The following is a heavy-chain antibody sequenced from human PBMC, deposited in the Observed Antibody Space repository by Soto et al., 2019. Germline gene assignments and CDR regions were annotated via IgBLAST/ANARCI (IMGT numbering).Heavy chain of an antibody. D-gene: IGHD3-10*01. CDR3: TRGGYGSGSYYTDYYYYGMDV. CDR2: IRSKAYGGTT. V-gene: IGHV3-49*03. J-gene: IGHJ6*02. CDR1: GFTFGDYA. Sequence: GGSLRLSCTASGFTFGDYAMSWFRQAPGKGLEWVGFIRSKAYGGTTEYAASVKGRFTISRDDSKSIAYLQMNSLKTEDTAVYYCTRGGYGSGSYYTDYYYYGMDVWGQGTTVTVSS.